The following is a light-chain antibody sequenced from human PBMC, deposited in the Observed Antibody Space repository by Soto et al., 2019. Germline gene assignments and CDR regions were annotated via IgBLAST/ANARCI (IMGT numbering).Light chain of an antibody. Sequence: EIVLTQSPGTLSLSPGERATLSCRASQSVTSNYLAWYQQKPGQAPGLLIYDTSSRATGIPDRFSGSGSGTDFTLTISRLEPEDFAVYYCQQYDSSPKTFGQGTKVDIK. CDR2: DTS. J-gene: IGKJ1*01. V-gene: IGKV3-20*01. CDR1: QSVTSNY. CDR3: QQYDSSPKT.